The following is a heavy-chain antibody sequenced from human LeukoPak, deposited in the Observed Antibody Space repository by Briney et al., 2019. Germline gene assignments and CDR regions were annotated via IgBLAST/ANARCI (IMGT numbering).Heavy chain of an antibody. CDR3: TTPEPRDDSSGYSVNDAFDI. CDR2: IQSKSDGGTT. V-gene: IGHV3-15*01. D-gene: IGHD3-22*01. Sequence: GGSLRLSCAASGFTFTNAWTSWVRQVPGKGLEWVGRIQSKSDGGTTEYAAPVKGRFTISRDDSKNTLYLQMNSLKIEDTGVYYCTTPEPRDDSSGYSVNDAFDIWGQGTMVTVSS. J-gene: IGHJ3*02. CDR1: GFTFTNAW.